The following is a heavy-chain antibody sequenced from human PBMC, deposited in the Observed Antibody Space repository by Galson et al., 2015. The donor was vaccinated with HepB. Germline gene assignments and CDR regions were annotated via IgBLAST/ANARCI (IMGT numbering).Heavy chain of an antibody. D-gene: IGHD6-19*01. V-gene: IGHV1-3*01. CDR2: IDAGNGNT. J-gene: IGHJ4*02. CDR1: GYTFSSYA. Sequence: SVKVSCKASGYTFSSYAMHWVRQAPGQRLEWMGWIDAGNGNTKYSQRFQGRVTITRDTSASTAYMELSSLRSEDTAVYYCARDFRGQWLVLGYWGQGTLVTVSS. CDR3: ARDFRGQWLVLGY.